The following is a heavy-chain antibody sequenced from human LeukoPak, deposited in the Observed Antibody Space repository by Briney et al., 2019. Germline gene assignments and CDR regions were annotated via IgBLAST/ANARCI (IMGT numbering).Heavy chain of an antibody. J-gene: IGHJ4*02. D-gene: IGHD5-18*01. CDR2: IYSGGTT. CDR1: GFTVSNNC. CDR3: ARVDTVMAYYFDL. V-gene: IGHV3-53*04. Sequence: PGGSLRLSCAASGFTVSNNCMTWVRQAPGKGLEWVSTIYSGGTTYYADSVMGRFTISRHNSRTTLYLFLNSPRAEVAAVYYCARVDTVMAYYFDLWGQGTLVTVSS.